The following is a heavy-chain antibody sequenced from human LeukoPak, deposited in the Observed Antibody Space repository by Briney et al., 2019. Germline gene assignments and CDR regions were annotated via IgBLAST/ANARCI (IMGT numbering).Heavy chain of an antibody. CDR2: ISFSSTYI. Sequence: GGSLRLPCAGSGFTFTNAWMSWVRQAPGKGLEWVSSISFSSTYIYYADSVKGRFTISRDNAKNSLHLQMNSLRAEDTAVYYCATDLFDYMDVWGKGTTVTVSS. D-gene: IGHD2-21*01. V-gene: IGHV3-21*01. J-gene: IGHJ6*03. CDR3: ATDLFDYMDV. CDR1: GFTFTNAW.